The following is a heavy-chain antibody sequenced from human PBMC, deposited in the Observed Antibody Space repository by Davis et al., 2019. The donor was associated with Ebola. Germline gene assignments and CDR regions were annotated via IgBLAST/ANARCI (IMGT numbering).Heavy chain of an antibody. J-gene: IGHJ4*02. CDR3: ARAPPLYISGWYLPY. CDR2: ISSDSDYI. Sequence: GESLKISCAASGFTFSTYSMSWVRQAPGKGLEWVSSISSDSDYIYYADSAKGRFTISRDNSKNTLYLQMNSLRAEDTAVYYCARAPPLYISGWYLPYWGQGTLVAVSS. CDR1: GFTFSTYS. V-gene: IGHV3-21*01. D-gene: IGHD6-19*01.